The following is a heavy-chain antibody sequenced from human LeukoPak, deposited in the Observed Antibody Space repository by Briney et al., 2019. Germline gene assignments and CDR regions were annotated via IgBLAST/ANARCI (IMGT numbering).Heavy chain of an antibody. CDR3: ARGLEYSSSSGVDY. CDR1: GYTLTELS. Sequence: GASVKVSCKVSGYTLTELSMHWVRQAPGKGLEWMGGFDPEDGETIYAQKFQGRVTMTEDTSTDTAYMELSSLRSEDTAVYYCARGLEYSSSSGVDYWGQGTLVTVSS. CDR2: FDPEDGET. V-gene: IGHV1-24*01. D-gene: IGHD6-6*01. J-gene: IGHJ4*02.